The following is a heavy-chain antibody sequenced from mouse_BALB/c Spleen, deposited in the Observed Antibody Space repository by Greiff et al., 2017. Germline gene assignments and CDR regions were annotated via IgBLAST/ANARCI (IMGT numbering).Heavy chain of an antibody. D-gene: IGHD1-1*01. CDR1: GYTFTSYV. CDR2: INPNNDGT. J-gene: IGHJ3*01. V-gene: IGHV1-14*01. CDR3: ARGVLRYPSWFAY. Sequence: VQLQQSGPELVKPGASVKMSCKASGYTFTSYVMHWVKQKPGQGLEWIGYINPNNDGTKYNEKFKGKATLTSDKSSSTAYMELSSLTSEDSAVYSCARGVLRYPSWFAYWGKGTLVTASA.